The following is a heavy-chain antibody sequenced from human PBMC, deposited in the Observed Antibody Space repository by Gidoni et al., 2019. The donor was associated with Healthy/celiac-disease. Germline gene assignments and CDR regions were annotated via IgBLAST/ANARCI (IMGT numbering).Heavy chain of an antibody. J-gene: IGHJ5*02. CDR1: GGSFRGYY. V-gene: IGHV4-34*01. Sequence: QVQLQQWGAGLLNPSETLSLTCAVYGGSFRGYYCSWIRQPPGKGLEWIGEINHSGSTNYNPSYKSRVTISVDTSKNQFSLKLSSVTAADTAVYYCARGSSSWYGDNWFDPWGQGTLVTVSS. CDR2: INHSGST. CDR3: ARGSSSWYGDNWFDP. D-gene: IGHD6-13*01.